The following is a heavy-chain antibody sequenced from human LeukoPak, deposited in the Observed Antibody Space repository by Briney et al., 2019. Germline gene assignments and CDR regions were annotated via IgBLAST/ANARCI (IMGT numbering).Heavy chain of an antibody. CDR3: ARVGAEGFGKSNWFDP. Sequence: SETLSLTCAVYGGSFSGYYWSWIRQPPGKGLEWIGEINHSGSTNYNPSLKSRVTISVDTSKNQFSLKLSSVTAADTAVYYCARVGAEGFGKSNWFDPWGQGTLVTVSS. CDR2: INHSGST. V-gene: IGHV4-34*01. J-gene: IGHJ5*02. CDR1: GGSFSGYY. D-gene: IGHD3-10*01.